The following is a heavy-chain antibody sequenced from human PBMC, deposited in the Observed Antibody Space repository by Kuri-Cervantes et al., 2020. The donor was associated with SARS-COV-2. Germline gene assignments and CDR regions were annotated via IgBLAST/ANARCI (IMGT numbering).Heavy chain of an antibody. V-gene: IGHV1-18*04. J-gene: IGHJ4*02. CDR2: ISGYNGNT. CDR1: GYTFTNYG. D-gene: IGHD3-16*02. Sequence: ASVKVSCKASGYTFTNYGISWVRQAPGQGLEWMGWISGYNGNTNYARKLQGRVTMTTDTSTSTADMELRSLRSDDTAVYYCARDHRMITFGGVIDHFDYWGRGTLVTVSS. CDR3: ARDHRMITFGGVIDHFDY.